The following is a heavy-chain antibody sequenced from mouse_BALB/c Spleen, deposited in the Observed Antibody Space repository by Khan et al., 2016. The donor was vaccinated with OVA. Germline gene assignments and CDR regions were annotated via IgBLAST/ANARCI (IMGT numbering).Heavy chain of an antibody. CDR3: TGLAYYYDSEGVAY. V-gene: IGHV5-6*01. Sequence: EVKLLESGGDLVKPGGSLKLSCAASGFTFSTYGMSWVRQTPDKRLEWVATVSTGGSYTYYPDSVKGRFTISRDNAKNTLYLQMSSLKSEETAMFYCTGLAYYYDSEGVAYWGQGTLVTVSA. CDR1: GFTFSTYG. D-gene: IGHD1-1*01. CDR2: VSTGGSYT. J-gene: IGHJ3*01.